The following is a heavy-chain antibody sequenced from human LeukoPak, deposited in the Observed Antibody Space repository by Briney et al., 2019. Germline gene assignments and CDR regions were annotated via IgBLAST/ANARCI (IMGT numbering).Heavy chain of an antibody. CDR3: ARLFVGGSGSGAFGFDP. V-gene: IGHV5-51*01. J-gene: IGHJ5*02. D-gene: IGHD6-19*01. Sequence: GESLKISCKGSGYSFTSYWIGWVRQVTGKGLEWMGIIYPSDSGTRYSPSFPGQVTISSAKSISTAYLQWSSLKASDTAMYYCARLFVGGSGSGAFGFDPWGQGTLVTVSS. CDR1: GYSFTSYW. CDR2: IYPSDSGT.